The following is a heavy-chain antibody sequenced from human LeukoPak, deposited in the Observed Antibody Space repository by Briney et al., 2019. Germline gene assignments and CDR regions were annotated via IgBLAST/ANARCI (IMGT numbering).Heavy chain of an antibody. D-gene: IGHD3-10*01. CDR3: ARDPDYYGSGSYGC. J-gene: IGHJ4*02. V-gene: IGHV4-38-2*02. CDR1: GYSISSGYY. Sequence: TSETLSLTCTVSGYSISSGYYWSWIRQPPGKGLEWIGYIYYSGSTNYNPSLKSRVTIPVDTSKNQFSLKLSSVTAADTAVYYCARDPDYYGSGSYGCWGQGTLVTVSS. CDR2: IYYSGST.